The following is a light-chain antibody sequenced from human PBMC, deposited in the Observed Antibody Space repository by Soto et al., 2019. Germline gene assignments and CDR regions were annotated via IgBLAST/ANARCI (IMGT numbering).Light chain of an antibody. Sequence: FVCTQAPGTRWLSAGEKTTLSRRASQSVSDGFLAWYQQKPGRTPRLLIYVASSRTTGIPDRFSGSGSRTDLPLTISRLEPEDFATYYCQQCGGSPTFGQGTKVDIK. CDR1: QSVSDGF. V-gene: IGKV3-20*01. CDR3: QQCGGSPT. J-gene: IGKJ1*01. CDR2: VAS.